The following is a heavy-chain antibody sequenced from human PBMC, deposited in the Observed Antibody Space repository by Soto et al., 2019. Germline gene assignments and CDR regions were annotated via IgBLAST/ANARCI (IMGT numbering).Heavy chain of an antibody. J-gene: IGHJ4*02. CDR3: ATDAVAGSWYFDF. CDR2: SIPGFGAA. CDR1: GVAFSSHA. D-gene: IGHD6-19*01. V-gene: IGHV1-69*01. Sequence: QVQLVQSGAEVKKPGSSVKVSCKASGVAFSSHAISWVRQAPGQGLEWMGGSIPGFGAANYAQKFQGRVTINAEEFTGTAYMEVSNLRSDDTAIYYCATDAVAGSWYFDFWGQGTLVSVSS.